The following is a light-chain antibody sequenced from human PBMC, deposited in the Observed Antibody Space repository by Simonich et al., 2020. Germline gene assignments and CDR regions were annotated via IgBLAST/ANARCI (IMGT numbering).Light chain of an antibody. CDR2: DVS. CDR3: SSYTSSSTWV. Sequence: QSALTQPASVSGSPGQSITISCTGTSSDVGGYNYVSWYQQHPGTAPKLMIYDVSKLPSGVSNRFSGSKSGNTASLTISGLQAEDEADYYCSSYTSSSTWVFGGGTKLTVL. J-gene: IGLJ3*02. CDR1: SSDVGGYNY. V-gene: IGLV2-14*01.